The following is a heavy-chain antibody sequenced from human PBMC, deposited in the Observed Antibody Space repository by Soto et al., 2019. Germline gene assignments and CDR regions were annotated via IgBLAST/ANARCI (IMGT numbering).Heavy chain of an antibody. V-gene: IGHV1-18*04. CDR2: ISGYSANT. CDR1: GYTLTSYG. J-gene: IGHJ4*02. CDR3: ARASGAAAGPLRRYDY. D-gene: IGHD6-13*01. Sequence: GASVKVSCKASGYTLTSYGISWVRQAPGQGLEWMGWISGYSANTNYAQNLQGRVTVTTDTSTSTAYMELRSLRSDDTAFYYCARASGAAAGPLRRYDYWGQGTLVTVSS.